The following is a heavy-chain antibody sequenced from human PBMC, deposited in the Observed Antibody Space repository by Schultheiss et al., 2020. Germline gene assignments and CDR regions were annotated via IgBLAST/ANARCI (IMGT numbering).Heavy chain of an antibody. J-gene: IGHJ4*02. V-gene: IGHV4-4*02. CDR1: GGSISSSNW. Sequence: SETLSLTCTVSGGSISSSNWWSWVRQPPGKGLEWIGRIYTSGSTYYNPSLKSRVTISVDTSKNQFSLKLSSVTAADTAVYYCAKDLIAVFVSLDCWGQGTLVTVSS. D-gene: IGHD3-3*01. CDR2: IYTSGST. CDR3: AKDLIAVFVSLDC.